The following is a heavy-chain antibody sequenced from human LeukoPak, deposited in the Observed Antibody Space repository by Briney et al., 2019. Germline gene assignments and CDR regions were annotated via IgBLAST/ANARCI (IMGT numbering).Heavy chain of an antibody. Sequence: GGSLRLSCTVSGFTFRNYGMNWVRQAPGKGLEWVSGIIGGGDYTYYADSVKGRFTISRDNSKNTLYLHMNSLRVDDTALYYCAKSSRVGTYCFDHWGQGTVVTVSS. CDR1: GFTFRNYG. CDR3: AKSSRVGTYCFDH. CDR2: IIGGGDYT. D-gene: IGHD1-26*01. J-gene: IGHJ4*02. V-gene: IGHV3-23*01.